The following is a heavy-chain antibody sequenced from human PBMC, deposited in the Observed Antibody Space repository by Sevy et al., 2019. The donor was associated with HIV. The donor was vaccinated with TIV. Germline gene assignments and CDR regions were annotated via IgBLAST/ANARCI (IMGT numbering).Heavy chain of an antibody. D-gene: IGHD3-22*01. J-gene: IGHJ6*02. V-gene: IGHV1-69*13. CDR2: VIPIFGTA. CDR1: GGTFSSYA. CDR3: AREYYDSSGSGYYYYGMDV. Sequence: ASVKVSCKASGGTFSSYAISWVRQAPGQGLEWMGGVIPIFGTANYAQKFQGRVTITADESTSSAYMELSSLGSEDTAVYYCAREYYDSSGSGYYYYGMDVWGQGTTVTVSS.